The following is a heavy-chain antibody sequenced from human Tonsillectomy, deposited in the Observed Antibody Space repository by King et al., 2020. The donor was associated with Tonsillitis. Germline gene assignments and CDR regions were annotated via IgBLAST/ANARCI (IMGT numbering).Heavy chain of an antibody. CDR3: TTDRYYDFDY. CDR1: GFTFSNAW. J-gene: IGHJ4*02. V-gene: IGHV3-15*01. CDR2: INSKTDGATT. Sequence: VQLVESGGGLVKPGGSLSLSCAASGFTFSNAWMSWVRQAPGKGLEWVGRINSKTDGATTDYAAPVQGSFTISIDDSKNTLYLKMNSRKTEDTAVYYCTTDRYYDFDYWGQGTLVTVSS. D-gene: IGHD3-10*01.